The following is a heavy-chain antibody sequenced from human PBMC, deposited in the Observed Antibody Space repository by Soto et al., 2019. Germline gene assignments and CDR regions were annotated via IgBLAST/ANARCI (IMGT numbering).Heavy chain of an antibody. Sequence: EVQLLESGGDLVQPGGSQRLSRAASGFTFSSYAMSWVRQAPGKGLEWVSSISGGGQITVYADSVKGRFTISRDNSENTLYLQMDSLRVEDTALYYCVREPRMIRVPLDSWGQGTLLTVSS. CDR3: VREPRMIRVPLDS. J-gene: IGHJ5*01. CDR1: GFTFSSYA. D-gene: IGHD3-10*01. CDR2: ISGGGQIT. V-gene: IGHV3-23*01.